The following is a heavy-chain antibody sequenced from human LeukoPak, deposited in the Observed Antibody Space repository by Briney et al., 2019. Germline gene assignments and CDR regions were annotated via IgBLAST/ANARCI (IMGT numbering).Heavy chain of an antibody. J-gene: IGHJ4*02. CDR2: IKQHGTER. Sequence: PGGSLRLSCTASGIMFSGYWMSWVRQAPGKGLEWVANIKQHGTERYYVDSVKGRFTISRDDAKKSVYLQMNSLRAEDTAVYFCAKDMSGWYEGRFDYWGQGTLVTVSS. CDR1: GIMFSGYW. V-gene: IGHV3-7*01. CDR3: AKDMSGWYEGRFDY. D-gene: IGHD6-19*01.